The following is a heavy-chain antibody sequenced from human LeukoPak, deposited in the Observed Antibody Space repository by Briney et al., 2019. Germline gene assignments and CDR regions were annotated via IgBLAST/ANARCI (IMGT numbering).Heavy chain of an antibody. D-gene: IGHD2-21*02. CDR2: ISVINSGNT. J-gene: IGHJ3*02. CDR1: GYTFISYG. Sequence: TSVKVSCKASGYTFISYGINWVRQAPGQGLEWMGWISVINSGNTRYAQNFQGRLTMTTDTSTTTAYMELRSLRSDDTAVYYCSREFPFCGADCFSGVFDIWGQGTMVTVSS. CDR3: SREFPFCGADCFSGVFDI. V-gene: IGHV1-18*01.